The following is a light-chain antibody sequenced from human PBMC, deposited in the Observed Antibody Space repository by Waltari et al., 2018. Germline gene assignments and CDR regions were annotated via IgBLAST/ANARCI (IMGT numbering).Light chain of an antibody. J-gene: IGLJ2*01. Sequence: QSALTQPAPVSGSPGQSITISCTGTSSAVGGYNYFPWYQQHPGKAPQLMIYDVSNRPSGVSNRFSGSKSGNTASLTISGLQAEDEADYYCSSYISSSTLELFGGGTSLTVL. CDR1: SSAVGGYNY. CDR3: SSYISSSTLEL. V-gene: IGLV2-14*03. CDR2: DVS.